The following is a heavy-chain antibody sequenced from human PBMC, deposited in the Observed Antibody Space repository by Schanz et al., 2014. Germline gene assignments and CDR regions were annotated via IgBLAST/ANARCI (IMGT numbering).Heavy chain of an antibody. CDR2: ISGSGGST. J-gene: IGHJ4*02. CDR3: AKDLLYGAPMPLNHLDY. Sequence: EVQLVESGGGLVQPGGSLRLSCAASGFTLSSYAMHWVRQAPGKGLEWVSGISGSGGSTYYADSVKGRFTISRDNSKNTLYLQMNSLRAEDTAVYYCAKDLLYGAPMPLNHLDYWGQGTLVNVSS. D-gene: IGHD2-2*01. V-gene: IGHV3-23*04. CDR1: GFTLSSYA.